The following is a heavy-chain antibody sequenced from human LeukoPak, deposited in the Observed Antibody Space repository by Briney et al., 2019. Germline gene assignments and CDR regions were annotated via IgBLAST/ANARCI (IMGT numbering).Heavy chain of an antibody. CDR3: ARDCSGGSCYSYNWFDP. J-gene: IGHJ5*02. Sequence: SETLSLTCTVSGGSISSYYWSWIRQPAGKGLEWIGRIYTSGSTNYNPSLKSRVTMSVDTSKNQFSLKLSPVTAADTAVYYCARDCSGGSCYSYNWFDPWGQGTLVTVSS. V-gene: IGHV4-4*07. D-gene: IGHD2-15*01. CDR2: IYTSGST. CDR1: GGSISSYY.